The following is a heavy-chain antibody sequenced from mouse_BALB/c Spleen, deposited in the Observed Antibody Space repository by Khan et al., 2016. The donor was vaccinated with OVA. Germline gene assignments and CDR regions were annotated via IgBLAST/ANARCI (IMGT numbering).Heavy chain of an antibody. J-gene: IGHJ2*01. CDR3: ARRGLRWEFDY. Sequence: QVRLQQSGAELAKPGASVKMSCKASGYTFINYWILWVKQRPGQGLEWIGYINPSTGYTDYNQNFKDKATLTADKSSSTAYMQMSSLTSEDSAVYYCARRGLRWEFDYWGQGTTLTVSS. D-gene: IGHD1-1*01. V-gene: IGHV1-7*01. CDR1: GYTFINYW. CDR2: INPSTGYT.